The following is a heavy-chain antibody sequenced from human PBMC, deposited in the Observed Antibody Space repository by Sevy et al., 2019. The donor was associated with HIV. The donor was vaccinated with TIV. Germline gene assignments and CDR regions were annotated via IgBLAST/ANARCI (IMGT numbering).Heavy chain of an antibody. V-gene: IGHV3-72*01. D-gene: IGHD6-13*01. J-gene: IGHJ4*02. Sequence: GGSLSLSCVASGFTFSDHYMEWVRQAPGKGLEWVGRIRNKDDGYTTEYAATVKGRFIISRDESKNSLYVQMNSLKAEDTAVYYCATHAGIAAAGRVFDFWGQGTLVTVSS. CDR1: GFTFSDHY. CDR2: IRNKDDGYTT. CDR3: ATHAGIAAAGRVFDF.